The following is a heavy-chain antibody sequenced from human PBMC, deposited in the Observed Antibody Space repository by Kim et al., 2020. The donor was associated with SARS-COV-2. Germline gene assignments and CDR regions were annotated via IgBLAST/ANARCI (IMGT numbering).Heavy chain of an antibody. CDR3: AREGYSSSWYRNFVY. CDR1: GFTFSSYT. D-gene: IGHD6-13*01. J-gene: IGHJ4*02. CDR2: ISSSSSTK. Sequence: GGSLRLSCAASGFTFSSYTMHWVRQAPGKGLEWVSYISSSSSTKYYADSVKGRFTISRDNDKNSLYLQMNSLRAEDTAVYYCAREGYSSSWYRNFVYWGQRTLVTLSS. V-gene: IGHV3-48*04.